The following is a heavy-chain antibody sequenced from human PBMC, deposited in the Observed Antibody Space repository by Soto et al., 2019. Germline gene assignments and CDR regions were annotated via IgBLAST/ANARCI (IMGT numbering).Heavy chain of an antibody. CDR1: GYTFTSYG. CDR3: ARGRYGDY. D-gene: IGHD1-1*01. V-gene: IGHV1-18*01. CDR2: ISAHNGNK. Sequence: QVHLVQSGAEVKKPGASVKVSCKGSGYTFTSYGITWVRQAPGQGLEWMGWISAHNGNKNYAQKIQGIATVTTDTSTSTAYMEFRSLRSDDSPVYYCARGRYGDYWGQGALVTVSS. J-gene: IGHJ4*02.